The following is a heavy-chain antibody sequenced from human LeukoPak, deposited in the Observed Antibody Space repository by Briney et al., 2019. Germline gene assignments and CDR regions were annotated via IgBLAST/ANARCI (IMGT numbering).Heavy chain of an antibody. CDR3: AREYSSSSGRLYDY. D-gene: IGHD6-6*01. J-gene: IGHJ4*02. CDR1: GYTFTGYY. V-gene: IGHV1-2*02. CDR2: IAPNSGGT. Sequence: ASVKVSCEASGYTFTGYYMHWVRQAPGQGLEWMGWIAPNSGGTNYAQKFQGRVTMTRDTSINTAYMELSRLTFDDTAVYYCAREYSSSSGRLYDYWGLGTLVTVSS.